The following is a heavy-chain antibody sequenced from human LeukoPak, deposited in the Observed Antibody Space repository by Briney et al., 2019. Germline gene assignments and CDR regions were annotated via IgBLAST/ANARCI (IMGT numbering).Heavy chain of an antibody. CDR3: ARLPYYYDSSGYYYFSFDY. CDR2: INHSGST. D-gene: IGHD3-22*01. Sequence: SETLSLTCAVYGGSFSGYYWSWIRQPPGKGLEWIGEINHSGSTNYNPSLKSRVTITVDTSKNQFSLKLSSVTAADTAVYYCARLPYYYDSSGYYYFSFDYWGQGTLVTVSS. CDR1: GGSFSGYY. V-gene: IGHV4-34*01. J-gene: IGHJ4*02.